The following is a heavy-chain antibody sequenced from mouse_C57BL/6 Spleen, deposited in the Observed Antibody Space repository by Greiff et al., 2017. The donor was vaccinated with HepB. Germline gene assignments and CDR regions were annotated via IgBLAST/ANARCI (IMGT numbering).Heavy chain of an antibody. Sequence: EVQVVESGGDLVKPGGSLKLSCAASGFTFSSYGMSWVRQTPDKRLEWVATSSSGGSYTYYPDSVKGRFTISRDNAKNTLYLQMSSLKSEDTAMYYCARVYYSNYDDYAMDYWGQGTSVTVSS. CDR3: ARVYYSNYDDYAMDY. V-gene: IGHV5-6*01. J-gene: IGHJ4*01. CDR2: SSSGGSYT. D-gene: IGHD2-5*01. CDR1: GFTFSSYG.